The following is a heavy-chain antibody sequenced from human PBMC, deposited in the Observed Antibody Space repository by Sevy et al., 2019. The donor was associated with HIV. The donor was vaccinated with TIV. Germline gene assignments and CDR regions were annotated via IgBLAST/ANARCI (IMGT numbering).Heavy chain of an antibody. CDR3: AKEMDLSPSSGWYSATMSFDY. CDR2: HSGSGGST. Sequence: GGSLRLSCAASGFTFSSYAMSWVRRAPGKGLEWVSDHSGSGGSTDYADSVKGRFTISRDNSKNTLYLQMNSLRAEDTAVYYCAKEMDLSPSSGWYSATMSFDYWGQGTLVTVSS. D-gene: IGHD6-19*01. CDR1: GFTFSSYA. J-gene: IGHJ4*02. V-gene: IGHV3-23*01.